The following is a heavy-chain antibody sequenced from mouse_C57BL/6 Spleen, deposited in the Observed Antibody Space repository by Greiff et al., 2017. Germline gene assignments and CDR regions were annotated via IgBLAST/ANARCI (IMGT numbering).Heavy chain of an antibody. Sequence: EVQLQQSGPELVKPGASVKISCKASGYSFTGYYMNWVKQSPEKSLEWIGEINPSTGGTTYNQKFKAKATLTVDKSSSTAYMQLKSLTSEDSAVYYCATAYYSNLDDWGQGTTLTVSS. CDR3: ATAYYSNLDD. CDR2: INPSTGGT. D-gene: IGHD2-5*01. V-gene: IGHV1-42*01. J-gene: IGHJ2*01. CDR1: GYSFTGYY.